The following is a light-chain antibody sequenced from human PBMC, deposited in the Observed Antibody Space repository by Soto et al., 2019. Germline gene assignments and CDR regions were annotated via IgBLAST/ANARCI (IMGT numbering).Light chain of an antibody. CDR3: QQYNNWPAWT. CDR2: GAS. CDR1: QSVSSN. Sequence: EIVMTQSPATLSVSPGERATLSCRASQSVSSNLAWYQQKPGQAPRLLIYGASTRATGIPARFSGSGSGKEFTLTISSLQSEDFPVYYCQQYNNWPAWTFGHGTKV. V-gene: IGKV3-15*01. J-gene: IGKJ1*01.